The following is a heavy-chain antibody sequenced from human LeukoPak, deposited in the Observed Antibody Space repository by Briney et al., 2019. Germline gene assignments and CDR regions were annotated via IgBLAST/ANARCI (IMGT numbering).Heavy chain of an antibody. D-gene: IGHD2-2*02. CDR2: ISSSSSYI. CDR1: GFTFSSYS. V-gene: IGHV3-21*01. Sequence: PGGSLRLSCAASGFTFSSYSMNWVRQAPGKGLEWVSSISSSSSYIYYADSVKGRFTISRDNAKNSLYLQMNSLRAVDTAVYYCARPGYCSSTSCYMASGSFDYWGQGTLVTVSS. CDR3: ARPGYCSSTSCYMASGSFDY. J-gene: IGHJ4*02.